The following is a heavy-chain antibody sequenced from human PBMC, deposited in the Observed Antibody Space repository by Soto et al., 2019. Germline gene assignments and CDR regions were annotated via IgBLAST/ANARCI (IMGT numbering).Heavy chain of an antibody. J-gene: IGHJ6*02. CDR3: ARYIPGVRYYGMDV. V-gene: IGHV3-23*01. D-gene: IGHD2-2*01. CDR1: GFTFSSYA. Sequence: EVPLLESGGGLVQPGGSLRLSCAASGFTFSSYAMKWVRQAPGKGLEWVSLIGESGTPTYYADSVKGRFTISRDNSGNTLFLEMYSLRAEDTAVYYCARYIPGVRYYGMDVWGQGTTVTVSS. CDR2: IGESGTPT.